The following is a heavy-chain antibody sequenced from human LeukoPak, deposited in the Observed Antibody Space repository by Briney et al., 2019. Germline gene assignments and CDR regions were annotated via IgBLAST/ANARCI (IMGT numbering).Heavy chain of an antibody. CDR2: ITSKTNGGIT. V-gene: IGHV3-15*01. D-gene: IGHD2/OR15-2a*01. CDR3: VTDESNSFFY. CDR1: GFTFSDAW. J-gene: IGHJ4*02. Sequence: PGGSLRLSCAASGFTFSDAWMSWVRQAPGKGLEWVGRITSKTNGGITDSAAPVKGRFTISRDDSKNTLYLQMNSLQTEDTAMYYCVTDESNSFFYWGQGTLVTVSS.